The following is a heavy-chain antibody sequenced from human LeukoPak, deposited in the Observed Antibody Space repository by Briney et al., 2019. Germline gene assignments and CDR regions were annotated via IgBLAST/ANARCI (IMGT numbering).Heavy chain of an antibody. CDR3: ARGLEPDYYDSSGAHFDY. CDR1: GGSISSSSYY. J-gene: IGHJ4*02. Sequence: PETLSLTCTVSGGSISSSSYYWGWIRQPPGKGLEWIGSIYYSGSTYYNPSLKSRVTISVDTSKNQFSLKLSSVTAADTAVYYCARGLEPDYYDSSGAHFDYWGQGTLDTVSS. V-gene: IGHV4-39*07. D-gene: IGHD3-22*01. CDR2: IYYSGST.